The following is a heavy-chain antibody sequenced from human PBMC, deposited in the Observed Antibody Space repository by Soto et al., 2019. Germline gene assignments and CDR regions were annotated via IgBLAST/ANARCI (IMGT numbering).Heavy chain of an antibody. Sequence: QVQLVESGGGVAQPGRSLRLSCTVSGFTFSGHAMHWVRQAPGKGLEWVTQIWYDGSNKYTISRDNSKNTLYLQMNSLRVEDTAVYYCARDGQGLAPYALDVWGQGTSVTVSS. V-gene: IGHV3-33*01. J-gene: IGHJ6*02. CDR1: GFTFSGHA. CDR2: IWYDGSNK. D-gene: IGHD6-19*01. CDR3: ARDGQGLAPYALDV.